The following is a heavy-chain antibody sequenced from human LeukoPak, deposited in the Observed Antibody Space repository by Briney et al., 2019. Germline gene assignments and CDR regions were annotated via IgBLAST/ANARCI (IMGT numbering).Heavy chain of an antibody. V-gene: IGHV3-33*01. D-gene: IGHD6-19*01. CDR2: IWYDAGNK. Sequence: PGGSLRLSCAAAGFTFSNYGMHWVRQAPGKGLEWVAVIWYDAGNKYYADSVKGRFTISRDTSKNPLYLQMNSLRAEDTAVYYCARVSSSGWSVADYWGQGTLFTVSS. CDR1: GFTFSNYG. CDR3: ARVSSSGWSVADY. J-gene: IGHJ4*02.